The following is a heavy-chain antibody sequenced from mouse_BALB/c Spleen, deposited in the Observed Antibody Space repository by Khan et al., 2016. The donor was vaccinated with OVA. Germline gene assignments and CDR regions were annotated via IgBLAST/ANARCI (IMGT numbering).Heavy chain of an antibody. V-gene: IGHV3-2*02. Sequence: EVQLQESGPGLAKPSQSLSLTCTVTGYSITSGYGWNWIRQFPGNKLEWMGYISYSGSTNYNPSLKSRISITRDTSKNQFFLQVNSVTTEDTATXYCARTARIKYWGQGTTVTVSS. CDR1: GYSITSGYG. J-gene: IGHJ2*01. D-gene: IGHD1-2*01. CDR3: ARTARIKY. CDR2: ISYSGST.